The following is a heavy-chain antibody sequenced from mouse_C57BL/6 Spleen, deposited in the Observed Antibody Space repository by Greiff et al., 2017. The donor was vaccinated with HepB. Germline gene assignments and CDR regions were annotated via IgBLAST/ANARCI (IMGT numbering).Heavy chain of an antibody. CDR2: FYPGSGSI. CDR1: GYTFTEYT. Sequence: VKLMEPGAELVKPGASVKLSCKASGYTFTEYTIHWVKQRSGQGLEWIGWFYPGSGSIKYNEKFKDKATLTADKSSSTVYMELSRLTSDDSAVYFCARHEDIYYYGPGYFDVWGTGTTVTVSS. V-gene: IGHV1-62-2*01. D-gene: IGHD1-1*01. CDR3: ARHEDIYYYGPGYFDV. J-gene: IGHJ1*03.